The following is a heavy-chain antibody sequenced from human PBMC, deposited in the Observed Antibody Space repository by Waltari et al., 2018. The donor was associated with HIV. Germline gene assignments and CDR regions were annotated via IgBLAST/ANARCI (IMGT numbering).Heavy chain of an antibody. CDR2: FNPNTGVT. D-gene: IGHD3-10*01. CDR3: ARGYYSGSGTHIGGY. V-gene: IGHV1-2*02. CDR1: GYTFTNYY. Sequence: QMQLVQSGAEVKKPGASVKVSCKASGYTFTNYYIHWVRRAPGQGLEWMGWFNPNTGVTNYAQKFQGRCTMTRDTSITTVYMELTRLESDDTAVYYCARGYYSGSGTHIGGYWGQGTLVTVPS. J-gene: IGHJ4*02.